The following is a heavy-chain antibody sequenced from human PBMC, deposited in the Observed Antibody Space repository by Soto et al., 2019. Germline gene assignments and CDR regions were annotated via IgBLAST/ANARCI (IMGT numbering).Heavy chain of an antibody. Sequence: QVQLVQSGAEVKKSGASVKVSCKASGYSFTSYDINWVRQATGQGLEWMGWMNPNSGNTGYAQKFQDRVTMTRDTSVSTAYLELRSLRSEDTDVYYCARPPYYYDSSGYVFGMDVWGQGTTVTVSS. J-gene: IGHJ6*02. CDR3: ARPPYYYDSSGYVFGMDV. V-gene: IGHV1-8*01. D-gene: IGHD3-22*01. CDR2: MNPNSGNT. CDR1: GYSFTSYD.